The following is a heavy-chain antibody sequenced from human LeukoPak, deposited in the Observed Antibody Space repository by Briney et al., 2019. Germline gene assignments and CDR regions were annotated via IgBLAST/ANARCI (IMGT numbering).Heavy chain of an antibody. V-gene: IGHV4-59*01. CDR1: GGSISSYY. Sequence: PSETLSLTCTVSGGSISSYYWSWIRQPPGKGLEWIGYIYYSGSTNYNPSLKSRVTISVDTSKNQFSLKLSSVTAADTAVYYCAKIAAARTHFDYWGQGTLVTVSS. CDR2: IYYSGST. D-gene: IGHD6-13*01. J-gene: IGHJ4*02. CDR3: AKIAAARTHFDY.